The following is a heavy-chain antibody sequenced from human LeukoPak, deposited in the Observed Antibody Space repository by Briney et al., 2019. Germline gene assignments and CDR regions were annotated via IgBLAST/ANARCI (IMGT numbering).Heavy chain of an antibody. J-gene: IGHJ4*02. CDR3: ARSTFSSNWNL. V-gene: IGHV4-59*08. CDR1: GGSISSYY. CDR2: MYYSGSA. D-gene: IGHD6-13*01. Sequence: SETLSLTCTVSGGSISSYYRSWIRQPPGKGLEWIGYMYYSGSAYYSPSLKTRVTISVDTSKNQFSLKLTSVTAADTAVYYCARSTFSSNWNLWGQGTLVTVSS.